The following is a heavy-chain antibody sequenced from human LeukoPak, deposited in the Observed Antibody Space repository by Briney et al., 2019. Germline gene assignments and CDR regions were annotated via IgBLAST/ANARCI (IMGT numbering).Heavy chain of an antibody. CDR1: GGSFSGYY. CDR2: INHSGST. D-gene: IGHD3-10*01. J-gene: IGHJ4*02. V-gene: IGHV4-34*01. CDR3: ARLYTKSYYYGSGSYYPFDY. Sequence: PSETLSLTCAVYGGSFSGYYWSWIRQPPGKGLEWIGEINHSGSTNYNPSLKSRVTISADTSKNQFSLKLSSVTAADTAVYYCARLYTKSYYYGSGSYYPFDYWGQGTLVTVSS.